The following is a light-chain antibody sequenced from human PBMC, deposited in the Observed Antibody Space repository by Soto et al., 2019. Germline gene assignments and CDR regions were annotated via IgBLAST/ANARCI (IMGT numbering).Light chain of an antibody. V-gene: IGKV3-20*01. CDR3: QHYGNSPPSVT. CDR2: GAS. CDR1: QSVSRDY. Sequence: EVVLTQSPDTLSLSPGERATLSCMASQSVSRDYLVWYQQKPGQAPRLLIYGASSRATGIPDRFSGSGSGTDFTLTISRLEPEDFAVYYCQHYGNSPPSVTFGPGTKVDIK. J-gene: IGKJ3*01.